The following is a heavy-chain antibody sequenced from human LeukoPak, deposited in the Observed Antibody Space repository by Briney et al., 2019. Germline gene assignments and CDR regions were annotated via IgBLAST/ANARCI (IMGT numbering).Heavy chain of an antibody. CDR2: ISSSSSYI. D-gene: IGHD3-10*01. CDR3: ARSLGGSYYGAGSSPGD. CDR1: GFTFSSYS. V-gene: IGHV3-21*01. J-gene: IGHJ4*02. Sequence: GGSLRLSCAASGFTFSSYSMNWVRQAPGKGLEWVSSISSSSSYIYYADSVKGRFTISRDNTQKSLYLQMSSLRAEDTSVYYCARSLGGSYYGAGSSPGDWGQGTLVTVSS.